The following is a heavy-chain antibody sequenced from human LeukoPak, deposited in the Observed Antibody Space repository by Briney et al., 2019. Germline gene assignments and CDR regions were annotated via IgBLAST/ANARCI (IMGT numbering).Heavy chain of an antibody. CDR1: GGTFSSYA. Sequence: SVKVSCKASGGTFSSYAISWVRQAPGQGLEWMGGIIPIFGTANYAQKFQGRVTITADKSTSTAYMELSSLRSEDTAVYYCARKILPGYDILTGYDPQASDIWGQGTMVTVSS. J-gene: IGHJ3*02. D-gene: IGHD3-9*01. V-gene: IGHV1-69*06. CDR3: ARKILPGYDILTGYDPQASDI. CDR2: IIPIFGTA.